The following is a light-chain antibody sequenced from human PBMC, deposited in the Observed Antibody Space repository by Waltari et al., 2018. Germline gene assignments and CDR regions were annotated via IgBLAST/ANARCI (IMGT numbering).Light chain of an antibody. CDR1: QSIRTY. V-gene: IGKV1-39*01. CDR2: AAS. CDR3: QQSYSTPWT. J-gene: IGKJ1*01. Sequence: DIQMTQSPSSLSASVGDRVTITCRASQSIRTYLNWYQQIPGKGPKLLIYAASSLQSGVPSGFSGSGSGTDFTLTISSLHPEDFATYYCQQSYSTPWTFGQGTKVEIK.